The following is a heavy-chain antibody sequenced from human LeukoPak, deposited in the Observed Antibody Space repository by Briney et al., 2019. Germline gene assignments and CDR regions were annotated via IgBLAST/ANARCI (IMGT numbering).Heavy chain of an antibody. V-gene: IGHV4-59*01. D-gene: IGHD3-9*01. Sequence: PSETLSLTCTVSGGSISSYYWSWIRQPPGQGLEWIGYIYYSGSTNYNPSLKSRVTISVDTSKNQFSLKLSSVTAADTAVYYCARAALTGYYFPFDYWGQGTLVTVSS. CDR3: ARAALTGYYFPFDY. J-gene: IGHJ4*02. CDR1: GGSISSYY. CDR2: IYYSGST.